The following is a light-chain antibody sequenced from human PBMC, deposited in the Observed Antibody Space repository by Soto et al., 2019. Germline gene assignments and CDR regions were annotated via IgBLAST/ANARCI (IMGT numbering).Light chain of an antibody. CDR2: GAS. J-gene: IGKJ1*01. CDR1: QSVSSN. Sequence: EIVMTQSPATLSVSPGERATLSCRASQSVSSNLAWYQQKPGQAPRLLIYGASTRATGIPARFSGRGSGTEFTLTINSLQSEDVAVYYCQQYNNWPPWTFGQGTKVEIK. V-gene: IGKV3-15*01. CDR3: QQYNNWPPWT.